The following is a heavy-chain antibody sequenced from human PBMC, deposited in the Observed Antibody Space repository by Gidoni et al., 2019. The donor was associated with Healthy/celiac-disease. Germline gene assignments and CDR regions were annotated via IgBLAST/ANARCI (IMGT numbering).Heavy chain of an antibody. V-gene: IGHV1-69*02. J-gene: IGHJ6*02. CDR3: ARAIVAYSNTRYYYYYGMDV. CDR1: GGTCSSHT. CDR2: IIPILGIA. D-gene: IGHD4-4*01. Sequence: QVQLVQSGAEVKKTGCSVKVSCKASGGTCSSHTISGVRQAPGQGLEWMGRIIPILGIANYAPKFQGRVTITADNSTSTAYMELSSLRSEDTAVYYCARAIVAYSNTRYYYYYGMDVWGQGTTVTVSS.